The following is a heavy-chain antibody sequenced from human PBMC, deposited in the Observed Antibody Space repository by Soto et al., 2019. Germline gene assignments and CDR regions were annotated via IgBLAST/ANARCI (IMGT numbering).Heavy chain of an antibody. D-gene: IGHD6-13*01. V-gene: IGHV3-9*01. J-gene: IGHJ4*02. Sequence: EVQLVESGGGLVQPGRSLRLSCAASGFTFDDYAMHWVRQAPGKGLEWVSGIGWNSGNIGYADSVNGRFTISRDNAKKALYLQMISLKADDTALYYCAKSSSSWYGGLDYWGQGTLVTVSS. CDR3: AKSSSSWYGGLDY. CDR2: IGWNSGNI. CDR1: GFTFDDYA.